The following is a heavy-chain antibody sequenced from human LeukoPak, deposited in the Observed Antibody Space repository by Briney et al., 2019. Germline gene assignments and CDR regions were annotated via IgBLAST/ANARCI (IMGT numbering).Heavy chain of an antibody. CDR2: ISSSGSTI. J-gene: IGHJ4*02. CDR3: ARDGYNYHGFDY. CDR1: GFTFSSYE. V-gene: IGHV3-48*03. D-gene: IGHD5-24*01. Sequence: GGSLRLSCAASGFTFSSYEMNWVRQAPGKGLEWVSYISSSGSTIYYADSVKGRFTISRDNAKNSLYLQMNSLRAEDTAVYYCARDGYNYHGFDYWGQGTLVTVSS.